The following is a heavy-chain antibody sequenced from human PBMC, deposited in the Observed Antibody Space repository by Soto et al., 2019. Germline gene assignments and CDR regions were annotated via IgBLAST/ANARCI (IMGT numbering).Heavy chain of an antibody. CDR2: IKNKADGGTT. D-gene: IGHD4-17*01. CDR3: TTDPGDYEDF. J-gene: IGHJ4*02. Sequence: GGSLRLSCAASGITFINAWMSWVRQAPGKGLEWVGRIKNKADGGTTDYAAPVRGRFTISRDDSKNMLFLQMNSLETEDTAIYYCTTDPGDYEDFWGRGTLVTVSS. CDR1: GITFINAW. V-gene: IGHV3-15*01.